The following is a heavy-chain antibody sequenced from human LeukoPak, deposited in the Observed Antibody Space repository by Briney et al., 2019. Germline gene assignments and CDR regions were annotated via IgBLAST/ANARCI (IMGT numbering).Heavy chain of an antibody. V-gene: IGHV4-31*03. CDR1: GGSISSGGYY. Sequence: SETLSLTCTVSGGSISSGGYYWIWLRQHPGKGREWIGYIYYSGSTYYNPSLKSRVTISVDTSKNQFSLKLSSVTAADTAVYYCARVITSGYDLNDAFDIWGQGTMVTVSS. CDR3: ARVITSGYDLNDAFDI. J-gene: IGHJ3*02. D-gene: IGHD5-12*01. CDR2: IYYSGST.